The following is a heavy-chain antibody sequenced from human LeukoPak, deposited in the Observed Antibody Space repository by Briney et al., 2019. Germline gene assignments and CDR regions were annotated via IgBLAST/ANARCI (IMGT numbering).Heavy chain of an antibody. D-gene: IGHD6-19*01. V-gene: IGHV3-64*02. CDR1: GFTFSSYA. Sequence: GGSLRLSCAASGFTFSSYAMHWVRLSPGKGLEYVSGISSNGGTTSYADSVQGRFTISRDNSKNTLYLQMGSLRGEDMAVYHCAKVGSGWPGYYFDYWGQGTLVTVSS. CDR2: ISSNGGTT. CDR3: AKVGSGWPGYYFDY. J-gene: IGHJ4*02.